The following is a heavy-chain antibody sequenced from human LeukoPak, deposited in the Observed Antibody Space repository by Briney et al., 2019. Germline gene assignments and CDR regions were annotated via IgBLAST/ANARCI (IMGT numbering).Heavy chain of an antibody. CDR3: AKASRGALSYAFDI. D-gene: IGHD3-10*01. V-gene: IGHV3-21*04. CDR1: GFTFSSYS. J-gene: IGHJ3*02. CDR2: ISSSSSYI. Sequence: PGGSLRLSCAASGFTFSSYSMNWVRQAPGKGLEWVSSISSSSSYIYYADSVKGRFTISRDNAKNSLYLQMNSLRAEDTALYYCAKASRGALSYAFDIWGQGTMVTVSS.